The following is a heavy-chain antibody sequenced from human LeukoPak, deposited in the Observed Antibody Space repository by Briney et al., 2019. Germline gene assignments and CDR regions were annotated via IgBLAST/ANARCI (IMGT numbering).Heavy chain of an antibody. CDR3: ARSPRRPGIGLQTFDY. J-gene: IGHJ4*02. CDR1: GYTFTGYY. CDR2: IDSNSGGT. D-gene: IGHD2/OR15-2a*01. Sequence: ASVKVSCKASGYTFTGYYMHWVRQAPGQGLEWMGWIDSNSGGTNYAQKFQGRVTMTRDTSISTSYMELSRLRSDDTAVYYCARSPRRPGIGLQTFDYWGQGTLVTVSS. V-gene: IGHV1-2*02.